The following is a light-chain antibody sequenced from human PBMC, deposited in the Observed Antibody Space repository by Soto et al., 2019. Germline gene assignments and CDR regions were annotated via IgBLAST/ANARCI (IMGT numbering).Light chain of an antibody. CDR2: GAS. CDR1: QSVSSN. CDR3: QQYNYWPRT. Sequence: EIVMTQSPDTLSVSPGERATLSCRASQSVSSNLAWYQQKPGQAPRLLIYGASTRATGIPARFSGSGSGTEFTLTISSLQSEDFAVYYCQQYNYWPRTFGQGTKVEI. V-gene: IGKV3-15*01. J-gene: IGKJ1*01.